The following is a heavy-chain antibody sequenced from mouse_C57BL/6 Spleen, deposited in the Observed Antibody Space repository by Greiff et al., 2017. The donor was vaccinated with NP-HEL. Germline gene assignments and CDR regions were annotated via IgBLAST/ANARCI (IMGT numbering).Heavy chain of an antibody. CDR1: GFTFSNYW. CDR2: IRLKSDNYAT. J-gene: IGHJ1*03. Sequence: EVKLMESGGGLVQPGGSMKLSCVASGFTFSNYWMNWVRQSPEKGLEWVAQIRLKSDNYATHYAESVKGRFTISRDDSKSSVYLQMNNLRAEDTGIYYCTARNWYFDVWGTGTTVTVSS. V-gene: IGHV6-3*01. CDR3: TARNWYFDV.